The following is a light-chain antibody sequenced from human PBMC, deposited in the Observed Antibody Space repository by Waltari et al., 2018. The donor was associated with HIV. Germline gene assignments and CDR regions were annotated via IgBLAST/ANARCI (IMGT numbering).Light chain of an antibody. J-gene: IGLJ1*01. V-gene: IGLV2-23*02. CDR2: EVT. CDR3: CSCPRSGIRYV. CDR1: SSNVWSDDL. Sequence: QSALTQPASVSGSPGQSITISCTGTSSNVWSDDLVSWYPQHPGEAPKLIIYEVTKRPSGVSNRFSGSKSGNTASLTISGLQAEDEADYYCCSCPRSGIRYVFGTGTKVTVL.